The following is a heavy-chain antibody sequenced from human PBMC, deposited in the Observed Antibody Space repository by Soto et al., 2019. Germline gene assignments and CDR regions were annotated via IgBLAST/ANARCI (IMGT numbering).Heavy chain of an antibody. D-gene: IGHD1-26*01. CDR2: ISGSGGST. Sequence: EVQLLESGGGLVQPGGSLRLACAASGFTFSSYAMRWVRQAPGKGLGWGTAISGSGGSTYYADSVKGRFTISRDNTKNTVYLQMNSRRGDDTVVYYCARRGSGSYYDYWGQGTLVTVSS. J-gene: IGHJ4*02. CDR1: GFTFSSYA. V-gene: IGHV3-23*01. CDR3: ARRGSGSYYDY.